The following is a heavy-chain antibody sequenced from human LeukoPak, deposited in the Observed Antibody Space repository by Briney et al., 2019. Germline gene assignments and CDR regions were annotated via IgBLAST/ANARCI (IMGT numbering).Heavy chain of an antibody. CDR1: GFTFSRKT. Sequence: GGSLRLSCAASGFTFSRKTMNWVRQAPGKGLEWVGFIRSKAYGGTTEYAASLKGRITISRDDSKTIAYLQMSSLKTEDTAVCYCSRGRRSPDSWGQGTLVTVSS. V-gene: IGHV3-49*04. J-gene: IGHJ5*01. CDR2: IRSKAYGGTT. CDR3: SRGRRSPDS. D-gene: IGHD5-24*01.